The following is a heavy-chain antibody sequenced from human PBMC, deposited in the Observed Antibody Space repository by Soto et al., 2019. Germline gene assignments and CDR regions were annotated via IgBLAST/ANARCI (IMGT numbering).Heavy chain of an antibody. CDR3: GAGAGWLIEV. Sequence: EAQLVESGGGLVQPGESLRLSCVASGITFSSYWMNWVRQAPGKGLEWVAIIKGDGSVETYVDSVKGRFTISTDNAEKSVYLQMNNLRSEDTAVYYCGAGAGWLIEVWGQGTLVTVSS. V-gene: IGHV3-7*05. D-gene: IGHD6-19*01. CDR2: IKGDGSVE. J-gene: IGHJ1*01. CDR1: GITFSSYW.